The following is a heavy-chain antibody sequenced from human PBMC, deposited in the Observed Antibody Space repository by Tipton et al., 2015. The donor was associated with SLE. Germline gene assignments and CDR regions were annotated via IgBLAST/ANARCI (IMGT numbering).Heavy chain of an antibody. V-gene: IGHV4-39*07. CDR3: ARDYGDYVGWFDP. J-gene: IGHJ5*02. CDR2: IYYSGST. D-gene: IGHD4-17*01. Sequence: TLSLTCTVSGDSISSSSYYWGWIRQPPGKGLEWIGSIYYSGSTNYNPSLKSRVTISVDTSKNQFSLKLSSVTAADTAVYYCARDYGDYVGWFDPWGQGTLVTVSS. CDR1: GDSISSSSYY.